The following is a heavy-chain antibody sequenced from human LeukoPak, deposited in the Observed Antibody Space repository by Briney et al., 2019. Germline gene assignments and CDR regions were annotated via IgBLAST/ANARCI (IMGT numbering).Heavy chain of an antibody. J-gene: IGHJ4*02. CDR1: GYTFTSYG. D-gene: IGHD3-10*01. Sequence: RASVKVSCKASGYTFTSYGISWVRQAPGQGLEWMGWISAYNGNTNYAQKLQGRVTMTTDTSTSTAYMELSSLRSEDTAVYYCARLMVRGVITTDYWGQGTLVTVSS. CDR3: ARLMVRGVITTDY. CDR2: ISAYNGNT. V-gene: IGHV1-18*01.